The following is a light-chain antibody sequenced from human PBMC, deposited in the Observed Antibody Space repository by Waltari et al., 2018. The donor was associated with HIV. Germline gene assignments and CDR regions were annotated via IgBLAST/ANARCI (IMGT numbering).Light chain of an antibody. CDR1: QGIEKD. J-gene: IGKJ2*01. V-gene: IGKV1-6*02. Sequence: AIQMTQSPTSPSASVGDRVTITCRASQGIEKDLSWYQQKPGMAPRLLIYAASISQTGVPPRFSGSGSGAAFTLTISPLEAEDFATYYCLQDFSWPYTFGQGTKLEIK. CDR2: AAS. CDR3: LQDFSWPYT.